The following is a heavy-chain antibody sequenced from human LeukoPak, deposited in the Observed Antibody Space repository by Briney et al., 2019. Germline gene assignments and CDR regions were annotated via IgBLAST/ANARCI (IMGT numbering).Heavy chain of an antibody. V-gene: IGHV1-3*01. D-gene: IGHD4-17*01. CDR3: ARDRWVTTVNFDY. J-gene: IGHJ4*02. Sequence: ASVKVSCKASGYTFTSYDINWVRQATGQGLEWMGWIDAGNGDTKYSQKFQGRVTITRDTSASTAYMELSSLRSEDTAVFYCARDRWVTTVNFDYWGQGTLVTVSS. CDR2: IDAGNGDT. CDR1: GYTFTSYD.